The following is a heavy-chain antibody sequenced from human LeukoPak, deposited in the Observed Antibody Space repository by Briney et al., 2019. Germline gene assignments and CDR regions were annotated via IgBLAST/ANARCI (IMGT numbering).Heavy chain of an antibody. Sequence: SETLSLTCTVSGGSISSSSYYWGWIRQPPGKGLEWIGSIYYSGSTYYNPSLKSRVTISVDTSKNQFSLKLSSVTAADTAVYYCARGYGDYGGYWGQGPLVTVSS. J-gene: IGHJ4*02. D-gene: IGHD4-17*01. CDR3: ARGYGDYGGY. CDR1: GGSISSSSYY. CDR2: IYYSGST. V-gene: IGHV4-39*01.